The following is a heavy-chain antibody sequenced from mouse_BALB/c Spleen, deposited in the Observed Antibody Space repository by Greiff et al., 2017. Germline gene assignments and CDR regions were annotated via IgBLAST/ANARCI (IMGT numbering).Heavy chain of an antibody. V-gene: IGHV5-4*02. Sequence: EVKLMESGGGLVKPGGSLKLSCAASGFTFSDYYMYWVRQTPEKRLEWVATISDGGSYTYYPDSVKGRFTISRDNAKNNLYLQLSSLKSEDTAMYYCARETGYWYFDVWGAGTTVTVSS. J-gene: IGHJ1*01. CDR3: ARETGYWYFDV. CDR2: ISDGGSYT. CDR1: GFTFSDYY.